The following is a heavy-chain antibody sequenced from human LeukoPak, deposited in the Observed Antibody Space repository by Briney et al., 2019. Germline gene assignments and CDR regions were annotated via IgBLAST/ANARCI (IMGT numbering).Heavy chain of an antibody. J-gene: IGHJ4*02. Sequence: GGSLRLSCAASRFTFSSYSMNWVRQAPGKGLEWVSSISSSSSYIYYADSVKGRFTISRDNAKNSLYLQMSSLRAEDTAVYYCASIPRITMVRGVNPIDYWGQGTLVTVSS. CDR3: ASIPRITMVRGVNPIDY. V-gene: IGHV3-21*01. CDR1: RFTFSSYS. D-gene: IGHD3-10*01. CDR2: ISSSSSYI.